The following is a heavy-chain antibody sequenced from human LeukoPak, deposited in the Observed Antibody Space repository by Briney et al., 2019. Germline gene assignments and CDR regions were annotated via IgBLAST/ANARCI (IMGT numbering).Heavy chain of an antibody. CDR2: INTGSGKT. J-gene: IGHJ4*02. D-gene: IGHD6-19*01. CDR3: ARETFGSSRPSDY. V-gene: IGHV1-3*04. Sequence: ASVKVSCKASGYSFTTYSMHWVRQAPGQGLEWMGWINTGSGKTQYSQNFQDRVTITRDTAANTVYMELTGLRSEDTAVFWCARETFGSSRPSDYWGQGTLVTVSS. CDR1: GYSFTTYS.